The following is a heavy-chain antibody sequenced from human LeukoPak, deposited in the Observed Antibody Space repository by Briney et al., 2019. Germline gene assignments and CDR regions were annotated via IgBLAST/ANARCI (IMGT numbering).Heavy chain of an antibody. CDR1: GYTLNEFS. CDR2: FNPEDGET. D-gene: IGHD5-12*01. Sequence: GGSLKVSCTVSGYTLNEFSMHWVRQAPGKGLEWVGGFNPEDGETYYAQTLKGRVTISEDTSTNTLYMQMSSLRSEDTAVYYCSTSISGYDWYFDRWGRGTLVTVSS. CDR3: STSISGYDWYFDR. V-gene: IGHV1-24*01. J-gene: IGHJ2*01.